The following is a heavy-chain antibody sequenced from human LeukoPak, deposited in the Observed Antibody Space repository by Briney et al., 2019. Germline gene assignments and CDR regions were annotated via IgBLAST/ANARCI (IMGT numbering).Heavy chain of an antibody. J-gene: IGHJ5*02. CDR1: GGSISSYY. D-gene: IGHD3-22*01. Sequence: SETLSLTCTVSGGSISSYYWSWIRQPPGKGLEWIGYIYYSGSTNYNLSLKSRVTISVDTSKNQFSLKLSSVTAADTAVYYCARVPVVRYNWFDPWGQGTLVTVSS. CDR2: IYYSGST. CDR3: ARVPVVRYNWFDP. V-gene: IGHV4-59*01.